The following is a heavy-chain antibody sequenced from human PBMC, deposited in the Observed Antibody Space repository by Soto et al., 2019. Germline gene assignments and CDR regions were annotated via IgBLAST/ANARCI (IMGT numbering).Heavy chain of an antibody. V-gene: IGHV3-21*01. CDR1: GFTFSTYS. J-gene: IGHJ6*02. D-gene: IGHD3-22*01. CDR3: ARYDSSGYYWHYYYYGMDV. CDR2: ISSSSSYI. Sequence: EVQLVESGGGLVKPGGSLRLSCAASGFTFSTYSMNWVRQAPGKGLEWVSSISSSSSYIYYADSVKGRFTISRDNAKNSLYRQMNSVRAEDTAVYYCARYDSSGYYWHYYYYGMDVWGQGTTVTVSS.